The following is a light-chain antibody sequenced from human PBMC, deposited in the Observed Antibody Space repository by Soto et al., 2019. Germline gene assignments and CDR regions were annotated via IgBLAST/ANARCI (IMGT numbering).Light chain of an antibody. CDR1: QNINSW. V-gene: IGKV1-5*03. Sequence: DIQMTQSPSTLSASVGDRVTITCRASQNINSWLAWYQQKPGKAPKLLIYKASDLESGVPSRFSGSGSGTEFTLTISSLQPDDFGNYYCQQYNTYMEYTFGQGTKLEI. J-gene: IGKJ2*01. CDR2: KAS. CDR3: QQYNTYMEYT.